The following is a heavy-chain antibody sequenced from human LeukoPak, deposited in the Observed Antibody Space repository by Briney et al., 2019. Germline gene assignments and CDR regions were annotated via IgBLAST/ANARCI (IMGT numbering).Heavy chain of an antibody. CDR3: ARVILCSGGSCSGDWFDP. CDR1: GYTFTGYY. Sequence: ASVKVSCKASGYTFTGYYMHWVRQAPGQGLEWMGWINPNSGGTNYAQKFQGRVTMTRDTSTSTAYMELSRLRSDDTAVYYCARVILCSGGSCSGDWFDPWGQGTLVTVSS. J-gene: IGHJ5*02. CDR2: INPNSGGT. D-gene: IGHD2-15*01. V-gene: IGHV1-2*02.